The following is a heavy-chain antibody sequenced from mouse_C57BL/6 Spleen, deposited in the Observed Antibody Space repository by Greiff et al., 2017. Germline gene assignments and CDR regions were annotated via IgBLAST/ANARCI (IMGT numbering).Heavy chain of an antibody. CDR2: ISGGGGNT. J-gene: IGHJ1*03. V-gene: IGHV5-9*01. CDR1: GFTFSSYT. CDR3: ARHADYYGSSYDWYFDV. D-gene: IGHD1-1*01. Sequence: EVTLVESGGGLVKPGGSLKLSCAASGFTFSSYTMSWVRQTPEKRLEWVATISGGGGNTYYPDSVKGRFTISRDNAKNTLYLQMSSLRSEDTALYYCARHADYYGSSYDWYFDVWGTGTTVTVSS.